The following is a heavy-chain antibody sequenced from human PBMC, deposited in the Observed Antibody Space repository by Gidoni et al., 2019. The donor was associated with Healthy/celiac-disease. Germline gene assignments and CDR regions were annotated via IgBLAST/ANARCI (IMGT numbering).Heavy chain of an antibody. D-gene: IGHD3-3*01. J-gene: IGHJ4*02. CDR3: AKDKEWLLSYYFDD. CDR1: GFTFDDYA. Sequence: EVQLVESGGGLVQPGRSLRLSFAASGFTFDDYAMHWVRQAPGKGLGWVSGISWNSGSIGYADSVKGRFTISRDNAKNSLYLQMNSLRAEDTALYYCAKDKEWLLSYYFDDWGQGTLVTVSS. CDR2: ISWNSGSI. V-gene: IGHV3-9*01.